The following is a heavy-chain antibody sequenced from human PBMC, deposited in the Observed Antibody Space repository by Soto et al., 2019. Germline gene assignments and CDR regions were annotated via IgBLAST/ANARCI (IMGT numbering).Heavy chain of an antibody. Sequence: EVQLLESGGGLVQPGGSLRLSCVASEFTFSNYAMNWVRQAPGEGPEWVSLISSSGGTTYYADSVKGRFSISRDNSKNTLYLQMNSLRVEDTAIYFCARDIQGRGATSGDDAFDIWGLGTMVTVSS. CDR2: ISSSGGTT. D-gene: IGHD2-15*01. CDR3: ARDIQGRGATSGDDAFDI. CDR1: EFTFSNYA. V-gene: IGHV3-23*01. J-gene: IGHJ3*02.